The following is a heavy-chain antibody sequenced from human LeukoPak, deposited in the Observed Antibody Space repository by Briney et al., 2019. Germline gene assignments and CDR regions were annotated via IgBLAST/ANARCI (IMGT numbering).Heavy chain of an antibody. J-gene: IGHJ4*02. CDR1: GGSISSSSYY. D-gene: IGHD6-19*01. Sequence: SETLSLTCTVSGGSISSSSYYWGWIRQPPGKGLEWIGSIYYSGSTHYNPSLKSRVTISVDTSKNQFSLKLSSVTAADTAVYYCARQWQWLVDYWGQGTLVTVSS. V-gene: IGHV4-39*01. CDR2: IYYSGST. CDR3: ARQWQWLVDY.